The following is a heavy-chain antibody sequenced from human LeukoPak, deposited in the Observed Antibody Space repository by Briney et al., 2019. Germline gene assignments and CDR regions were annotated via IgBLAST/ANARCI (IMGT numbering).Heavy chain of an antibody. Sequence: TGGSLRLSCAASGFTFSSYWMNWVRQAPGKGLLWVSPIASDGNSTTYADSVKGRFIISRDNAKNTLYLQMNSLRDEDTAVYYCARGEPHGNDNWGQGTLVTVSS. V-gene: IGHV3-74*01. D-gene: IGHD4-23*01. CDR3: ARGEPHGNDN. J-gene: IGHJ4*02. CDR1: GFTFSSYW. CDR2: IASDGNST.